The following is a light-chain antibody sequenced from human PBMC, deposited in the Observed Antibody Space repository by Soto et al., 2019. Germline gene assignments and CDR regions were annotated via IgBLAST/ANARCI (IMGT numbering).Light chain of an antibody. CDR2: EGA. CDR1: SSDVGSYNL. Sequence: QSALTQPASVSGTPGQSITISCTGTSSDVGSYNLVSWYQRHPGKAPKLMIYEGAKRPSGVSNRFSASKSGNTASLTISGLQAEDEADYFCCSYAGSNTYVFGTATKVTVL. J-gene: IGLJ1*01. CDR3: CSYAGSNTYV. V-gene: IGLV2-23*01.